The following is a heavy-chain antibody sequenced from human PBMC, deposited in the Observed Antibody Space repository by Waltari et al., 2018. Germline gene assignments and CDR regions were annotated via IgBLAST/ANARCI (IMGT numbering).Heavy chain of an antibody. CDR3: AREGAWDGYNPGAFDI. J-gene: IGHJ3*02. Sequence: QVQLQQWGAGLLKPSETLSLTCAVYVGSFSGYYWSWIRHPPGKGLEWIGEINHSGSTNYNPSLKSRVTISVDTSKNQFSLKLSSVTAADTAVYYCAREGAWDGYNPGAFDIWGQGTMVTVSS. CDR2: INHSGST. D-gene: IGHD5-12*01. CDR1: VGSFSGYY. V-gene: IGHV4-34*01.